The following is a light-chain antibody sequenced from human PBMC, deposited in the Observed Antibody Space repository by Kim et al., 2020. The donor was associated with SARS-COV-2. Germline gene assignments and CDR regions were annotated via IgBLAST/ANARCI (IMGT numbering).Light chain of an antibody. J-gene: IGKJ2*01. CDR3: QQYNTWPPYT. CDR2: SAS. CDR1: QNILTN. V-gene: IGKV3-15*01. Sequence: EIVMTQSPATLSVSPGERAIVSCRASQNILTNLAWYRQRPGQAPRLLIYSASTRATGIPGRFSGGGSGTEFTLTITSLHSEDSAVYFCQQYNTWPPYTFGQGTKLEI.